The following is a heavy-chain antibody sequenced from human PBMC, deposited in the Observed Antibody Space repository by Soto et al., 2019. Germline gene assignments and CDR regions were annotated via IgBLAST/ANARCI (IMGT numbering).Heavy chain of an antibody. Sequence: QVQLQESGPGLVKPSGTLSLTCAVSGGSISSSNWWSWVRQPPGKGLEWIGEIYHSGSTNYNPSRKSRVTIAVDESKNQFSLKLSSVPAADTAVYYCARAYKHSSGWYPGYFQRWGQGTLVTVSS. CDR2: IYHSGST. CDR1: GGSISSSNW. CDR3: ARAYKHSSGWYPGYFQR. V-gene: IGHV4-4*02. D-gene: IGHD6-19*01. J-gene: IGHJ1*01.